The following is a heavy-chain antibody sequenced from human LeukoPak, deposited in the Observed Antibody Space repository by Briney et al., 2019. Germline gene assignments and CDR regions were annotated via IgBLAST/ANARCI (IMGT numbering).Heavy chain of an antibody. Sequence: ASVKVSCKASGYTFTSYGIRWVRQAPGQGLEWMGWVSAYNGNTNYAQKLQGRVTMTTDTSTSTAYMELRSLRSDDTAVYYCARESYDSSGYYRPSDYWGQGTLVTVSS. CDR2: VSAYNGNT. V-gene: IGHV1-18*01. CDR3: ARESYDSSGYYRPSDY. J-gene: IGHJ4*02. CDR1: GYTFTSYG. D-gene: IGHD3-22*01.